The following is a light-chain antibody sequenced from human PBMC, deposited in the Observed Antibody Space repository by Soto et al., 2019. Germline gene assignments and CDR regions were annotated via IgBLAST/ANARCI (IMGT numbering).Light chain of an antibody. J-gene: IGLJ3*02. Sequence: QSALTQPPSASGSPGQSVTISCTGTSSDVGAYNYVSWYQQHAGKAPKLVIYEVTKRPSGVPDRFSGSKSANTASLTVSGLRAGDGADYYCSLFAPGNTGGFGGGTKVTAL. CDR3: SLFAPGNTGG. CDR2: EVT. V-gene: IGLV2-8*01. CDR1: SSDVGAYNY.